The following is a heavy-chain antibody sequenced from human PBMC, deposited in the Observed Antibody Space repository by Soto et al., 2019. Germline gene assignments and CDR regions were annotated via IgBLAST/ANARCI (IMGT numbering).Heavy chain of an antibody. CDR1: GYTFTSYG. V-gene: IGHV1-18*01. CDR2: ISAYNGNT. J-gene: IGHJ5*02. CDR3: ARRYCSSTSCYLWFDP. Sequence: ASVKVSCKASGYTFTSYGISWVRQAPGQGLEWMGWISAYNGNTNYAQKLQGRVTMTTDTSTSTAYMELRSLRSDDTAVYYCARRYCSSTSCYLWFDPWGQGTLVTVSS. D-gene: IGHD2-2*01.